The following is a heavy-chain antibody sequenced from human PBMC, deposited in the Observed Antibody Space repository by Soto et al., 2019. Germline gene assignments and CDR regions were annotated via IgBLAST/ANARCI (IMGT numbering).Heavy chain of an antibody. V-gene: IGHV4-39*01. CDR3: ASPTDYYDSSGYYPPVY. J-gene: IGHJ4*02. Sequence: QLQLQESGPGLVKPSETLSLTCTVSGGSISSSSYYWGWIRQPPGKGLEWIGSIYYSGSTYYNPSLQSRVTISVDTSKNQFSLKLSSVTAADTAVYYCASPTDYYDSSGYYPPVYWGQGTLVTVSS. D-gene: IGHD3-22*01. CDR2: IYYSGST. CDR1: GGSISSSSYY.